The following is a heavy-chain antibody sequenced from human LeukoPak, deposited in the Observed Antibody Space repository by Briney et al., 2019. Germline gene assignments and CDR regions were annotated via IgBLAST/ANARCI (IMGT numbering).Heavy chain of an antibody. D-gene: IGHD5-24*01. Sequence: SVKVSCKASGGTFSSYAISWVRQAPGQGLEWMGRIIPILGIANYAQKFQGRVTITADKSTSTAYMELSSLRSEDTAVYYCAHGGMATILYYGMDVWGQGTTVTVSS. CDR2: IIPILGIA. CDR1: GGTFSSYA. J-gene: IGHJ6*02. V-gene: IGHV1-69*04. CDR3: AHGGMATILYYGMDV.